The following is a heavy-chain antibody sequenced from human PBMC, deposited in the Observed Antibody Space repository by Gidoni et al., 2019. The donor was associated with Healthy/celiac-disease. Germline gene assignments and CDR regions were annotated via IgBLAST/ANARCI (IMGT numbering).Heavy chain of an antibody. D-gene: IGHD7-27*01. CDR1: DRSIISGGYS. V-gene: IGHV4-30-2*01. CDR3: ARETGDRTFDP. CDR2: IYHRGTN. Sequence: QLQLQKSGSRLVQPSQTLSLTRAIPDRSIISGGYSWRWIRQPPGKGLEWIWYIYHRGTNYYNPSLKSRVPISVDRSKNQFPLKLSSVTAADTAVYYCARETGDRTFDPWGQGTLVTVSS. J-gene: IGHJ5*02.